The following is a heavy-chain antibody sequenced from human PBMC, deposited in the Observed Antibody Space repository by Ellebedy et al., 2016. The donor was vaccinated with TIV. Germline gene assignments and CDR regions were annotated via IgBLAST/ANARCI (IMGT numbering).Heavy chain of an antibody. CDR3: TRLQGYDILTGYYLLGGMDV. D-gene: IGHD3-9*01. V-gene: IGHV3-73*01. CDR1: GFTFSGSA. Sequence: GGSLRLXXAAPGFTFSGSAMHWVRQASGKGLEWVGRIRSKANSYATAYAASVKGRFTISRDDSKNTAYLQMNSLKTEDTAVYYCTRLQGYDILTGYYLLGGMDVWGQGTTVTVSS. J-gene: IGHJ6*02. CDR2: IRSKANSYAT.